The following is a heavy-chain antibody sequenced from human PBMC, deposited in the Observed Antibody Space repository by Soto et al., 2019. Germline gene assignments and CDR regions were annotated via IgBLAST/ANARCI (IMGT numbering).Heavy chain of an antibody. CDR3: ARLCSGGSCYHDAFDI. CDR2: IYYSGST. V-gene: IGHV4-39*01. Sequence: QLQLQESGPGLVKPSETLSLTCTVSGGSISSSSYYWGWIRQPPGKGLEWIGSIYYSGSTYYNPSLKSRVTISVDTSKNQFSLKLSSVTAADTAVYYCARLCSGGSCYHDAFDIWGQGTMVTVSS. J-gene: IGHJ3*02. D-gene: IGHD2-15*01. CDR1: GGSISSSSYY.